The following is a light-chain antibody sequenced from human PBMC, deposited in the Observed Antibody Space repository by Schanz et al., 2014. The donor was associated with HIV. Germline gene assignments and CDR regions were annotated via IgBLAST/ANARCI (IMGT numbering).Light chain of an antibody. CDR1: QSVTSNY. CDR3: QQYGSSPPT. CDR2: GAS. V-gene: IGKV3-20*01. J-gene: IGKJ1*01. Sequence: EIVMTQSPATLSVSPGERATLSCRASQSVTSNYLAWYQQKPGQAPRLLMYGASTRATGIPAKFSGSGSGTDFTLTISRLEPEDFAVYYCQQYGSSPPTFGQGTTVEIK.